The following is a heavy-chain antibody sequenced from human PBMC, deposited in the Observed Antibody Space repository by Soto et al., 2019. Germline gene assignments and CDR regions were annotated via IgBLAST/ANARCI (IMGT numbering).Heavy chain of an antibody. V-gene: IGHV5-51*01. CDR2: IYAGDSDT. D-gene: IGHD3-22*01. J-gene: IGHJ3*02. Sequence: GESLKISCKGSGYTFTDYWIGWVRQLPGKGLEWMGIIYAGDSDTRYSPSFQGHVTISADKSISTAYLQWSSLKASDTAMYYCARHDDWNYYDRSGYYYVPSRPDDAFDIWGQGTMVTVSS. CDR1: GYTFTDYW. CDR3: ARHDDWNYYDRSGYYYVPSRPDDAFDI.